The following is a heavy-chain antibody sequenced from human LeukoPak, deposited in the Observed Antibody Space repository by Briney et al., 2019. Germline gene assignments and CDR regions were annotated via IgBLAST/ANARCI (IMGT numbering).Heavy chain of an antibody. Sequence: PGGSLRLSCAASGFTFNNYNMNWVRQAPGKGLEWVSYISTSSSTIYYADSVKGRFTISRDNANNSLYLQMNSLRAEDTAVYYCARGINGSSAFDIWGQGTMVTVSS. CDR1: GFTFNNYN. CDR2: ISTSSSTI. V-gene: IGHV3-48*01. J-gene: IGHJ3*02. D-gene: IGHD5-24*01. CDR3: ARGINGSSAFDI.